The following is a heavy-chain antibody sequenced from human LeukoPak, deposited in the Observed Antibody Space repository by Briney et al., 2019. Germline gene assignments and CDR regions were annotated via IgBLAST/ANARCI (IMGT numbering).Heavy chain of an antibody. D-gene: IGHD6-13*01. V-gene: IGHV4-31*03. J-gene: IGHJ4*02. CDR1: GGSISSGGYY. CDR3: ARDSPAAGTFSLDY. Sequence: SETLSLTCTVSGGSISSGGYYWSWIRQHPGKGLEWIGYIYYSGSTYYNPSLKSRVTISVDTSKNQFSLKLGSVTAADTAVYYCARDSPAAGTFSLDYWGQGTLVTVSS. CDR2: IYYSGST.